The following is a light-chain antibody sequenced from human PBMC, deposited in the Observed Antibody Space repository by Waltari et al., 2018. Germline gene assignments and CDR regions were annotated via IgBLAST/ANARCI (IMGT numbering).Light chain of an antibody. Sequence: QSALAQPASVSGSPGQSITISCTGSSSDIGAFDLVSWYQQHPGRAPRLIIRNVSERPSGVPHRFAGAKSGNTASLTISSRRSEDESLYFCSSFTTGSTGLFGGGTKLTVL. V-gene: IGLV2-14*03. CDR3: SSFTTGSTGL. CDR2: NVS. J-gene: IGLJ2*01. CDR1: SSDIGAFDL.